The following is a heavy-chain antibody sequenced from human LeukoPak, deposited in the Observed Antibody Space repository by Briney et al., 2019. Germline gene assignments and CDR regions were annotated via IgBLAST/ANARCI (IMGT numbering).Heavy chain of an antibody. Sequence: ASVKVSCMASVYTFTTYYIHWVRQAPGQGLEWMGFINPSGGGTTYAQKFQSRVTMTRDTSATTVSMELVRLRSEDTAVYYCARGITFKIDYWGQGTLVTVSS. J-gene: IGHJ4*02. CDR3: ARGITFKIDY. CDR1: VYTFTTYY. CDR2: INPSGGGT. D-gene: IGHD3-16*01. V-gene: IGHV1-46*01.